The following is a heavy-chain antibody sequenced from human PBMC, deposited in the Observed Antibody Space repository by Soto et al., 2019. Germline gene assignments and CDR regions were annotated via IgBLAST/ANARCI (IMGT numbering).Heavy chain of an antibody. D-gene: IGHD3-10*01. Sequence: QVQLQESGPGLVKPSETLSLTCTISGGPINNYYCSWFRQPRGQGLEWIGYMGYNGFTRYNPSLRRRVAMSLDTAENQFSLILSSVTAADTALYYCARQGFGELHGLVDVWGQGITVTVSS. J-gene: IGHJ6*02. CDR3: ARQGFGELHGLVDV. CDR2: MGYNGFT. V-gene: IGHV4-59*08. CDR1: GGPINNYY.